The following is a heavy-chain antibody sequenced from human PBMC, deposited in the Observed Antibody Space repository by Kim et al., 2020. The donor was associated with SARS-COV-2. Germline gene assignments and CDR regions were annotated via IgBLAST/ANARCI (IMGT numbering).Heavy chain of an antibody. Sequence: GESLKISCRASGFRSTGYWIGWVRQRPGQGLEWMGIIYPGDSDARYSPSFQGQVTMSADKSINTVFLQWSSLKASDSAVYFCGRRDNDVGRGGFDVWGQGTNVVVST. CDR2: IYPGDSDA. J-gene: IGHJ3*01. D-gene: IGHD3-10*01. CDR1: GFRSTGYW. V-gene: IGHV5-51*01. CDR3: GRRDNDVGRGGFDV.